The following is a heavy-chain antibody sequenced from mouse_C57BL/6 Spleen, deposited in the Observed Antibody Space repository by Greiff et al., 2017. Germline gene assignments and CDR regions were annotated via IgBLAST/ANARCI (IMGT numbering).Heavy chain of an antibody. CDR1: GFSLTSYG. CDR2: IWSGGST. V-gene: IGHV2-4*01. J-gene: IGHJ1*03. Sequence: VQLQQSGPGLVQPSQSLSITCTVSGFSLTSYGVHWVRQPPGKGLEWLGVIWSGGSTDYNAAFISRLGISKDNSKSQVFFKMNSLQADDTAIYYCANNPSYDYDDYWYFDVWGTGTTVTVSS. D-gene: IGHD2-4*01. CDR3: ANNPSYDYDDYWYFDV.